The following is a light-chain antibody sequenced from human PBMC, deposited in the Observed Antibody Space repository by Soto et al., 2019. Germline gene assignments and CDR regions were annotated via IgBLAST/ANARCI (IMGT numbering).Light chain of an antibody. CDR1: QDISNY. CDR3: QQYNNWPGT. Sequence: DIQMTQSPSSLSASVGDRVTITCRASQDISNYLVWYQQKPGKVPKLLIYAASTLQSGVPSRFSGSGSGTDFTLTISSLQSEDFAVYYCQQYNNWPGTFGQGTKVEIK. J-gene: IGKJ1*01. V-gene: IGKV1-27*01. CDR2: AAS.